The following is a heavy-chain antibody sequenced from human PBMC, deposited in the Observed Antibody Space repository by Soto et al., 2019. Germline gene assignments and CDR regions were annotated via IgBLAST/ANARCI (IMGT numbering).Heavy chain of an antibody. CDR2: ITWNSGSI. V-gene: IGHV3-9*01. CDR3: AKDIREYSSGWTYFDY. D-gene: IGHD6-19*01. CDR1: GFTFGSYA. Sequence: GGSLRLSCAASGFTFGSYAMSWVRQAQGKGLEWVSGITWNSGSIDYADSVKGRFTISRDNAKNSLYLQMNSLRPEGTALYYCAKDIREYSSGWTYFDYWGHGTLVTVSS. J-gene: IGHJ4*01.